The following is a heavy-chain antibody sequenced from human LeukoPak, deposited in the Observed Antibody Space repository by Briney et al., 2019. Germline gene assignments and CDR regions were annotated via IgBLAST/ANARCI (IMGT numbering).Heavy chain of an antibody. V-gene: IGHV1-8*01. CDR2: VNPNSGNT. CDR1: GYTFTSYD. J-gene: IGHJ5*01. Sequence: ASVKVSCKASGYTFTSYDINWVRQATGQGLEWMGWVNPNSGNTGYAQKFQGRVTMTRNTSISTAYMELSSLRSGDTAVYYCARDRYCSGGSCYSYGWFDSWGQGTLVTVSS. CDR3: ARDRYCSGGSCYSYGWFDS. D-gene: IGHD2-15*01.